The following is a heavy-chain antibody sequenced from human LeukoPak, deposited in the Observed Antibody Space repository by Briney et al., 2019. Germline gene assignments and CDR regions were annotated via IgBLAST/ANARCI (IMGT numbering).Heavy chain of an antibody. CDR3: AKEGRGETLGY. CDR2: TYYRSKWFT. J-gene: IGHJ4*02. Sequence: WIRQYPSRSLEWLARTYYRSKWFTNNAVSVRSRMSISPDTSKNQFSLQLNSVTPEDTAVYYGAKEGRGETLGYWGQETLVTVSS. V-gene: IGHV6-1*01. D-gene: IGHD3-16*01.